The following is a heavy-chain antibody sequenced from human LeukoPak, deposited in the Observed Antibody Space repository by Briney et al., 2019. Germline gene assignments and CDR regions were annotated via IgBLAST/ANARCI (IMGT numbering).Heavy chain of an antibody. Sequence: SETLSLTCTVSGGSISSYYWSWIRQPPGKGLEWIGEINHSGSTNYNPSLKSRVTISVDTSKNQFSLKLSSVTAADTAVYYCARTHDYWGQGTLVTVSS. J-gene: IGHJ4*02. CDR1: GGSISSYY. V-gene: IGHV4-34*01. CDR2: INHSGST. CDR3: ARTHDY.